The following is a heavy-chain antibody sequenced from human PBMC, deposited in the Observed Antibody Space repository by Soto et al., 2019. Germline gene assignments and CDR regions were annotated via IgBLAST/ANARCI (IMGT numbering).Heavy chain of an antibody. CDR2: ISSSSSTI. J-gene: IGHJ6*03. V-gene: IGHV3-48*01. D-gene: IGHD4-4*01. Sequence: GGSLRLSCAASGFTFSSYSMNWVRQAPGKGLEWVSYISSSSSTIHYADSVKGRFTISRDNAKNSLYLQMNSLRAEDTAVYYCARSMTTVYYYSYMDVWGKGTTVTVSS. CDR1: GFTFSSYS. CDR3: ARSMTTVYYYSYMDV.